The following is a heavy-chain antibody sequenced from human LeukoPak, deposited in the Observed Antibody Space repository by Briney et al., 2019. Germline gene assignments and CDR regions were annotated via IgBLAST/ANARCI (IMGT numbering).Heavy chain of an antibody. CDR1: GFTFSNYW. CDR2: INSDGSGT. J-gene: IGHJ4*02. D-gene: IGHD2-2*01. V-gene: IGHV3-74*01. Sequence: PGGSLRLSCAASGFTFSNYWMHWVRQGPGKGLEWVSRINSDGSGTRHADSVKGRFTISRDNAKNTLYLQMNSLSAEDTAVYYCAKRACSSTSCYYYFDYWGQGTLVTVSS. CDR3: AKRACSSTSCYYYFDY.